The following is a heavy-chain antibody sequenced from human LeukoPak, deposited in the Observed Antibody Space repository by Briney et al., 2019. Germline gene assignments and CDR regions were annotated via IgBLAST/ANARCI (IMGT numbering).Heavy chain of an antibody. Sequence: GGSLRLSCAASGFTFSSYSMNWVRQAPGKGLERVSSISSSSSYIYYADSVKGRFTISRDNAKNSLYLQMNSLRAEDTAVYYCASSIYDFWSGEGVGYVWGKGTTVTVSS. CDR2: ISSSSSYI. J-gene: IGHJ6*04. D-gene: IGHD3-3*01. V-gene: IGHV3-21*01. CDR1: GFTFSSYS. CDR3: ASSIYDFWSGEGVGYV.